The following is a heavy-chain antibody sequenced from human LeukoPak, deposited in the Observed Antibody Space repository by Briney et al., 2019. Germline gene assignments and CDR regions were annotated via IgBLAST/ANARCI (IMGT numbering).Heavy chain of an antibody. CDR2: INPNSGGT. Sequence: PPASVKVSCKASGYTFTSYDINWVRQAPGQGLEWMGWINPNSGGTNYAQKFQGRVTMTRDTSISTAYMELSRLRSDDTAVYYCARDLGDVKKIIAAAGTQWYYFDYWGQGTLVTVSS. V-gene: IGHV1-2*02. CDR3: ARDLGDVKKIIAAAGTQWYYFDY. J-gene: IGHJ4*02. CDR1: GYTFTSYD. D-gene: IGHD6-13*01.